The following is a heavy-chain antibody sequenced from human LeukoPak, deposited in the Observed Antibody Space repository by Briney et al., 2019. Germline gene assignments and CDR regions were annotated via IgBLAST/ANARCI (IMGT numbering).Heavy chain of an antibody. CDR3: ARVTLPNRVDIVANTAKTQELNWFAP. V-gene: IGHV1-69*13. CDR1: GGTFSSYA. D-gene: IGHD5-12*01. CDR2: IIPIFGTA. Sequence: SVKVSCKASGGTFSSYAISWVRQAPGQGLEWMGGIIPIFGTANYAQKFQGRVTITADESTSTAYMELSSLRSEDTAVYYCARVTLPNRVDIVANTAKTQELNWFAPWGQGTLVTVSS. J-gene: IGHJ5*02.